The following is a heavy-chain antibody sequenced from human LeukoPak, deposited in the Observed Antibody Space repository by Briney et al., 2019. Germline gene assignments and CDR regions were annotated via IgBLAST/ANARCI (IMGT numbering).Heavy chain of an antibody. Sequence: GGSLKLSCAASGFTFSGSAMHWVRQASGRGVEGVGRIRSKANSYATAYAASVKGRFPISRDDSKNTAYLQMNSLKTEDTAVYYCYWRYCSSTSCLLYGMDVWGQGTTVTVSS. CDR1: GFTFSGSA. CDR3: YWRYCSSTSCLLYGMDV. V-gene: IGHV3-73*01. CDR2: IRSKANSYAT. D-gene: IGHD2-2*01. J-gene: IGHJ6*02.